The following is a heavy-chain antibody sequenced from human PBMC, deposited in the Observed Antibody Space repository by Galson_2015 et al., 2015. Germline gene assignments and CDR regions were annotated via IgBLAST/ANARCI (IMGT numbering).Heavy chain of an antibody. CDR2: IWYDGSNK. CDR1: GFTFSSYG. V-gene: IGHV3-33*01. J-gene: IGHJ4*02. Sequence: SLRLSCAASGFTFSSYGMHWVRQAPGKGLEWVAVIWYDGSNKYYADSVKGRFTISRDNSKNTLYLQMNSLRAEDTAVYYCARDWGYNWNSYYFDYWGQGTLVTVSS. CDR3: ARDWGYNWNSYYFDY. D-gene: IGHD1-7*01.